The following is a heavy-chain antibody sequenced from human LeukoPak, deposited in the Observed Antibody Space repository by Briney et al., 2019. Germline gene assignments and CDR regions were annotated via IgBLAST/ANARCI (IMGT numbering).Heavy chain of an antibody. CDR3: TTLYDHFWSSPAGV. V-gene: IGHV3-15*01. CDR1: GFTFSSAW. J-gene: IGHJ6*04. D-gene: IGHD3-3*01. Sequence: GGSLRLSCAASGFTFSSAWMSWVRQVPGKGPEWVGRIKSKNDGGTTDYGAPVNGRFAISRDDSKNTVTLQMDSLKTEDTAVYHCTTLYDHFWSSPAGVWGMGTTVTVSS. CDR2: IKSKNDGGTT.